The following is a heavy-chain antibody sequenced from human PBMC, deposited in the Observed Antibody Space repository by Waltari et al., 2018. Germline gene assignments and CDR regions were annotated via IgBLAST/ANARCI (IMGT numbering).Heavy chain of an antibody. CDR2: IIPILGIA. D-gene: IGHD2-2*01. CDR3: ARLLVVVPAAIGYYYGMDV. V-gene: IGHV1-69*09. Sequence: QVQLVQSGAEVKQPGSSVKVSCKASVGPFSSYAISWMQPAPGQGLEWMGRIIPILGIANYAQKFQGRVTITADESTSTAYMELSSLRSEDTAVYYCARLLVVVPAAIGYYYGMDVWGQGTTVTVSS. J-gene: IGHJ6*02. CDR1: VGPFSSYA.